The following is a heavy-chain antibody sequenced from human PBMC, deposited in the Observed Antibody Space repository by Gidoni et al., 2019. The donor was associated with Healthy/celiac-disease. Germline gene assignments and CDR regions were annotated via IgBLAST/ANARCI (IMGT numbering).Heavy chain of an antibody. V-gene: IGHV3-30-3*01. CDR1: GFTFSSQA. Sequence: VQLVASGGGVVQPGRSLRLSCAASGFTFSSQAMHWVRQAPGKGREGVAVISYDGSNKYYADSVKGRFTISRDNSKNTLYLQMNSLRAEDTAVYYCARGAGRGGWYLDYWGQGTLVTVSS. CDR2: ISYDGSNK. CDR3: ARGAGRGGWYLDY. D-gene: IGHD6-19*01. J-gene: IGHJ4*02.